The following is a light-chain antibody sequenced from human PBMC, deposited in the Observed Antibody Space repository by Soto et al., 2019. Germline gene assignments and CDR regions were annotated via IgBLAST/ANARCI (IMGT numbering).Light chain of an antibody. Sequence: DIQMTQSPPSLSASVGDRVTITCRASQTISTYLNWYQQKPRNAPKLLIFAASSLESGVPSRVSGSGSGTDFTLTIGSVQHEEFAFYYCQQTFSTPYTFGQGTKLEIK. CDR3: QQTFSTPYT. V-gene: IGKV1-39*01. CDR2: AAS. J-gene: IGKJ2*01. CDR1: QTISTY.